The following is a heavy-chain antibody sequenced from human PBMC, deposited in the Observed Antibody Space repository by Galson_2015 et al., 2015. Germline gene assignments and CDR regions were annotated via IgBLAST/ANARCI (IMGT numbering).Heavy chain of an antibody. J-gene: IGHJ4*02. CDR1: GFTFSNYW. Sequence: SLRLSCAASGFTFSNYWMAWVRQAPGKGLEWVANIKQDGGDKYYVDSVKGRFTISRDDAKNSLYLQMNSLRAEDTAVYYCARGLVSRLQGFDYWGQGTLVTVSS. CDR3: ARGLVSRLQGFDY. CDR2: IKQDGGDK. V-gene: IGHV3-7*01. D-gene: IGHD2-21*01.